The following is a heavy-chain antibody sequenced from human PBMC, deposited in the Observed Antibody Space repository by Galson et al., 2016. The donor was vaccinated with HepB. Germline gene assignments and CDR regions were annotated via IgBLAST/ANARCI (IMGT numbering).Heavy chain of an antibody. CDR2: IGTSGSTI. V-gene: IGHV3-11*01. CDR1: GFTFSDCY. Sequence: SLRLSCAASGFTFSDCYMSWIRQAPGKGLEWVSYIGTSGSTIHYADSVKGRFTISRDNAKNSLYLQMNSLRAEDTAVYYCARYIPAAEAGYFQHWGQGTLVTVSS. CDR3: ARYIPAAEAGYFQH. J-gene: IGHJ1*01. D-gene: IGHD6-13*01.